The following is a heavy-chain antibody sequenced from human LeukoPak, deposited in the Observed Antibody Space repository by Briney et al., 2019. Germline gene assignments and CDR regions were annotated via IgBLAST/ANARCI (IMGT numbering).Heavy chain of an antibody. CDR1: GGSISSYY. J-gene: IGHJ4*02. V-gene: IGHV4-59*01. D-gene: IGHD2-2*01. CDR3: ARDSWRYCSSTSCENV. CDR2: IYYSGST. Sequence: SETLSLTXTVSGGSISSYYWSWIRQPPGKGLEWSGYIYYSGSTNYNPSLKSRVTISVDTSKNQFSLKLSSVTAADTAVYYCARDSWRYCSSTSCENVWGQGTLVTVSS.